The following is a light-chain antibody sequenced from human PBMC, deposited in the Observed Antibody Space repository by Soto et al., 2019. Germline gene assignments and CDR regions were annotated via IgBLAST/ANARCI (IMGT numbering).Light chain of an antibody. J-gene: IGKJ1*01. Sequence: DIVMTQSPVTLSVSPGDRATLSCRASQSVGHNLAWFQQKPGQAPRLLIYGASAVATGIPARFSGSGFGTEFTLTISSLQSEDLAVYYCQQSNNWPRTFGQGTKVEMK. V-gene: IGKV3-15*01. CDR3: QQSNNWPRT. CDR1: QSVGHN. CDR2: GAS.